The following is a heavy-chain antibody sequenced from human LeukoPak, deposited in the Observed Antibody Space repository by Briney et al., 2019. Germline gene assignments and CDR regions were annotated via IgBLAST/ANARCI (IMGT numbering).Heavy chain of an antibody. V-gene: IGHV3-74*01. D-gene: IGHD2-21*02. CDR2: VNTDGSRT. Sequence: GGSLRLSCAASGFTFSSYWMHWVRHAPGKGLVWVSRVNTDGSRTTYADSVKGRFTISRDNAKNTLYLQMNSQRAEDTAVYYCARDLRSIGGVTAIDYWGQGTLVTVSS. J-gene: IGHJ4*02. CDR3: ARDLRSIGGVTAIDY. CDR1: GFTFSSYW.